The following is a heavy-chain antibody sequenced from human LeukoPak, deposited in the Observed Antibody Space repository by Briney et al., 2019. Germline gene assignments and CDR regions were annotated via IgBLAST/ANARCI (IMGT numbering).Heavy chain of an antibody. Sequence: GESLKISCKGSGYSFTSYWIGWVRQKPGKGLEWMGIIFPGDSDTRYSPSFQGQVTISADKSISTAYLQWSSLKASDAAMYYCARRLTYDSRAYYCLDYWGQGTLVTVSS. CDR2: IFPGDSDT. D-gene: IGHD3-22*01. CDR1: GYSFTSYW. J-gene: IGHJ4*02. V-gene: IGHV5-51*01. CDR3: ARRLTYDSRAYYCLDY.